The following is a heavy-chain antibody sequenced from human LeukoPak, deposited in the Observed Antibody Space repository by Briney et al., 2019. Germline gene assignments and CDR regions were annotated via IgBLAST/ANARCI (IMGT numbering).Heavy chain of an antibody. CDR3: ATHWGSPSYFDY. Sequence: SETLSLTCTVSGGSISSSSYYWGWIRQPPGKGLEWIGSIYYSGSTYYNPSLKSRVTISVDTSKNQFSLKLSSVTAADTAVYYCATHWGSPSYFDYWGQGTLVTVSS. D-gene: IGHD7-27*01. CDR1: GGSISSSSYY. V-gene: IGHV4-39*07. CDR2: IYYSGST. J-gene: IGHJ4*02.